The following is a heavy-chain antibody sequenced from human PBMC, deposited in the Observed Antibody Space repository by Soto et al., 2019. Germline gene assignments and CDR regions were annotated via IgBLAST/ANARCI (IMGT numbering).Heavy chain of an antibody. D-gene: IGHD6-6*01. CDR1: GGTFSSYA. Sequence: SVPVSCKASGGTFSSYAISWVRQAPGQGLEWMGGIIPIFGTANYAQKFQGRVTITADKSTSTAYMELSSLRSEDTAVYYCARVYSRSSAVDDWGQGTLVTGAS. V-gene: IGHV1-69*06. CDR2: IIPIFGTA. J-gene: IGHJ4*02. CDR3: ARVYSRSSAVDD.